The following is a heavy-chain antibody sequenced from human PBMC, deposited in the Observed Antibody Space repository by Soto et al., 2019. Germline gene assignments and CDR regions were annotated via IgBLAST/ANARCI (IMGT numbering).Heavy chain of an antibody. D-gene: IGHD1-26*01. V-gene: IGHV3-74*01. CDR2: VNPDGSTT. CDR1: KFSFSGYW. CDR3: AKVASGSYDWFDP. Sequence: GGSLRLSCAASKFSFSGYWMHWVRQAPGKGLMWVSRVNPDGSTTTYADSVKGRFTISRDNAKNTVFLQMNSLRADDTAVYYCAKVASGSYDWFDPWGQGTLVTVSS. J-gene: IGHJ5*02.